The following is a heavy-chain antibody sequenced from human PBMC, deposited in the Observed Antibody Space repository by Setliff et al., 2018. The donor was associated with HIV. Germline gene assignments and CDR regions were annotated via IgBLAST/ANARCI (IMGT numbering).Heavy chain of an antibody. CDR2: ISAYNGNT. J-gene: IGHJ4*02. CDR1: GYTFTSYG. Sequence: VASVKVSCKASGYTFTSYGISWVRQAPGQGLEWMGWISAYNGNTNYAQKLQGRVTMTTDTSTSTAYMELRSLRSDDTAVYYCARDTNLIYDSSGYYPYTFAYWGQGTLVTVSS. D-gene: IGHD3-22*01. V-gene: IGHV1-18*01. CDR3: ARDTNLIYDSSGYYPYTFAY.